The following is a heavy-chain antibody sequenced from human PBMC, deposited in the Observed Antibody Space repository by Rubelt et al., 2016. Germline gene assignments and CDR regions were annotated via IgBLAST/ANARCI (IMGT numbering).Heavy chain of an antibody. CDR1: GGSITNSNYY. D-gene: IGHD6-6*01. V-gene: IGHV4-39*01. Sequence: QVQLQESGPGLVKPSETLSLTCTVSGGSITNSNYYWGWIRQPPGKGLEWIGSIYYTGSTYYNPSPKSRVTISVDTSKNQFSGRLSSVTAAETAVYYCARAYSSSSELDYWGQGTLVTVSA. CDR3: ARAYSSSSELDY. J-gene: IGHJ4*02. CDR2: IYYTGST.